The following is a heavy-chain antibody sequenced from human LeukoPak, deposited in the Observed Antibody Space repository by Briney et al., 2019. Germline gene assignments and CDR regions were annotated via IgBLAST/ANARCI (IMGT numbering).Heavy chain of an antibody. CDR1: GFTFSSYA. J-gene: IGHJ4*02. V-gene: IGHV3-64*01. D-gene: IGHD5-12*01. Sequence: GGSLRLSCAASGFTFSSYAMHWVRQAPGKGLEYVSAISSNGGSTYYANSVKDRFTISRDNSKNTLYLQMGSLRAEDMAVYYCARSPRGYEGGYYFDYWGQGTLVTVSS. CDR2: ISSNGGST. CDR3: ARSPRGYEGGYYFDY.